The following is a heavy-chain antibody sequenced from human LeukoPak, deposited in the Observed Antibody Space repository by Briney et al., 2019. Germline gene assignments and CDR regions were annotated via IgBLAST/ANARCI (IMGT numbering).Heavy chain of an antibody. CDR3: AREGYYFDY. J-gene: IGHJ4*02. CDR2: ISSSGSTI. CDR1: GSTFSSYE. V-gene: IGHV3-48*03. Sequence: GGSLRLSCAASGSTFSSYEMNWVRQAPGKGLEWVSYISSSGSTIYYADSVKGRFTISRDNAKNSLYLQMNSLRAEDTAVYYCAREGYYFDYWGQGTLVTVSS.